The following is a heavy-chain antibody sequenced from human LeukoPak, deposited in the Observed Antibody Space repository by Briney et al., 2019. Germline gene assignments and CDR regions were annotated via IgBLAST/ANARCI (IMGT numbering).Heavy chain of an antibody. J-gene: IGHJ3*02. Sequence: PSETLSLTCTVSGGSINSYYWSRIRQPAGKGLEWIGRIYTSGSTNYNPSLKSRVTMSVDASKNQFSLKLSSVTAADTAVYYCASSGYTHYDAFDIWGQGTMVTVSS. CDR1: GGSINSYY. CDR3: ASSGYTHYDAFDI. V-gene: IGHV4-4*07. CDR2: IYTSGST. D-gene: IGHD3-22*01.